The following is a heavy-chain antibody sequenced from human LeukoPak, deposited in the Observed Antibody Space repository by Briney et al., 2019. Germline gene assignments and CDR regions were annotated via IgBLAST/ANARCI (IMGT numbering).Heavy chain of an antibody. Sequence: PGGSLRLSCAASGFTFDDYGMSWVRQAPGKGLEWVSGINWNGGSTGYADSVKGRFTIPRDNSKNTLYLQMNSLRAEDTAVYYCAKDRSVRVYYYMDVWGKGTTVTISS. CDR3: AKDRSVRVYYYMDV. CDR2: INWNGGST. D-gene: IGHD3-10*01. V-gene: IGHV3-20*04. CDR1: GFTFDDYG. J-gene: IGHJ6*03.